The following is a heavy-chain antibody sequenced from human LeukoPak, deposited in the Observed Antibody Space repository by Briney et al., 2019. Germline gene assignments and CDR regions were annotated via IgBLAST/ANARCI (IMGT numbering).Heavy chain of an antibody. CDR1: GGSFSGYY. Sequence: PSETLSLTCAVYGGSFSGYYWSWIRQPPGKGLEWIGEINHSGSTNYNPSLKSRVTISVDTSKNQFSLKLSSVTAADTAVYYCASLDFWSGYYTSLFDYWGQGTLVTVSS. J-gene: IGHJ4*02. CDR2: INHSGST. V-gene: IGHV4-34*01. D-gene: IGHD3-3*01. CDR3: ASLDFWSGYYTSLFDY.